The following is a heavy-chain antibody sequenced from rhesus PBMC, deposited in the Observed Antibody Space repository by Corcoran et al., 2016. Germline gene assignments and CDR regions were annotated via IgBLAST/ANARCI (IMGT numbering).Heavy chain of an antibody. D-gene: IGHD6-37*01. V-gene: IGHV1-111*02. Sequence: EVQLVQSGAEMKKPGASVKISCKASGYTFTDYYLHWVRQAPGKGLEWMGRIDPEDGETIHEQKFQDRVTITADTSTDTAYMELSSLRSEDTAVYYCATRGGWTYFDYWGQGVLVTVSS. CDR1: GYTFTDYY. J-gene: IGHJ4*01. CDR2: IDPEDGET. CDR3: ATRGGWTYFDY.